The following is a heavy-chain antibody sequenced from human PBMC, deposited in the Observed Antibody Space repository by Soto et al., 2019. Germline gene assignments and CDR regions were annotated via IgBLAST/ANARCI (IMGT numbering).Heavy chain of an antibody. Sequence: QLQLHESGPGLVKPSETLSLTCAVSGGSIKNHYWSWIRQPAGKGLEWIGRIYSTGSTSYNPSLKSRVTMSVDTSQNHFSLRLNSVTVADTAVYYCTRDEYYDSNNWFDPWGQGTLVTVSS. D-gene: IGHD3-22*01. CDR3: TRDEYYDSNNWFDP. J-gene: IGHJ5*02. CDR2: IYSTGST. CDR1: GGSIKNHY. V-gene: IGHV4-4*07.